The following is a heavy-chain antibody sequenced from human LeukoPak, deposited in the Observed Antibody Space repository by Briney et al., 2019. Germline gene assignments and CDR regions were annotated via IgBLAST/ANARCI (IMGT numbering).Heavy chain of an antibody. J-gene: IGHJ4*02. CDR2: ITPIFGTA. CDR1: GGTFSSYA. D-gene: IGHD4-17*01. Sequence: GASVKVSCKASGGTFSSYAISWVRQAPGQGLEWMGGITPIFGTANYAQKFQGRVTITADESTSTAYMELSSLRSEDTAVYYCARDTPDGDPSLRLFDYWGQGTLVTVSS. V-gene: IGHV1-69*13. CDR3: ARDTPDGDPSLRLFDY.